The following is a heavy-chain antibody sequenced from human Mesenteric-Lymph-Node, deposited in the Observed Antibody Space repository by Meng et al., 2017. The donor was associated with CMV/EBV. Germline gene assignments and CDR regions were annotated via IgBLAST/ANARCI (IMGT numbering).Heavy chain of an antibody. CDR3: ARMPYACMDV. CDR1: GLFVNNNY. CDR2: LYIDGTT. Sequence: GESLKISCAASGLFVNNNYMAWVRQTPEKGLQWVSILYIDGTTYYADSAKGRFTISRDTSKNTLYLQMNSLRVEDTALYYCARMPYACMDVWGQGTTVTVSS. J-gene: IGHJ6*02. D-gene: IGHD2-2*01. V-gene: IGHV3-53*01.